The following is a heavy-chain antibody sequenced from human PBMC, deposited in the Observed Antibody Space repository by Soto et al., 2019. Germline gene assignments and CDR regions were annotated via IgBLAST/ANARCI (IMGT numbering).Heavy chain of an antibody. CDR2: IWYDGSNK. Sequence: ESGGGVVQPGRSLRLSCASSGFTFSSYGMHWVRQAPGKGLEWVAVIWYDGSNKYYADSVKGRFTISRDNSKNTLYLQMNSLGAEDTAVYYCARVGYCSGGSCYHTGGGIDYWGQGTLVTVSS. V-gene: IGHV3-33*01. CDR3: ARVGYCSGGSCYHTGGGIDY. J-gene: IGHJ4*02. CDR1: GFTFSSYG. D-gene: IGHD2-15*01.